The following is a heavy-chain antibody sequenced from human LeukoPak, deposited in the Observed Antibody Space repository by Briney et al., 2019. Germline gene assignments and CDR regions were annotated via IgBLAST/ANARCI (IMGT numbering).Heavy chain of an antibody. CDR1: GFTFSDYY. CDR2: ISSSDKTI. D-gene: IGHD4-17*01. V-gene: IGHV3-11*01. CDR3: ASGEDDYGDYG. J-gene: IGHJ4*02. Sequence: GGSLRLSCAASGFTFSDYYMIWIRQAPGKGLEWVSYISSSDKTIFYADSVKGRFTISRDNAKNSLYLQMNSLTAEDTAVYYCASGEDDYGDYGGGQGTLVTVSS.